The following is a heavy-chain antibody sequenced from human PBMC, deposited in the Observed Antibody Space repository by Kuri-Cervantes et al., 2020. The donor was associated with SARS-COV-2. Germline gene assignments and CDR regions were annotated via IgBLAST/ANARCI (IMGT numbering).Heavy chain of an antibody. Sequence: GESLKISCAASGFTFSSYAMSWVRQAPGKGLEWVSAISGSGGSTYYADSVKGRFTISRDNSKNTLYLQMNSLRAEDTAVYYCAKEGFFYGSGRHFDYWGQGTLVTVFS. CDR2: ISGSGGST. CDR3: AKEGFFYGSGRHFDY. D-gene: IGHD3-10*01. J-gene: IGHJ4*02. V-gene: IGHV3-23*01. CDR1: GFTFSSYA.